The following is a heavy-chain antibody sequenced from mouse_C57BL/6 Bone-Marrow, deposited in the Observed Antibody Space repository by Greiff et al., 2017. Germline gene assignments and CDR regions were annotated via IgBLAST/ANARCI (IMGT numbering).Heavy chain of an antibody. V-gene: IGHV1-81*01. CDR3: ARRNYGSTNWYFDV. CDR2: LYPRSGNT. CDR1: GYTFKSYG. J-gene: IGHJ1*03. Sequence: VQLQQSGAELARPGASVKLSCKASGYTFKSYGLSWVKQRTGQGLEWIGELYPRSGNTYYNEKFKGKATLTADKSSSTAYMELRSLTSEDSAVYFCARRNYGSTNWYFDVGGTGTTVTVSS. D-gene: IGHD1-1*01.